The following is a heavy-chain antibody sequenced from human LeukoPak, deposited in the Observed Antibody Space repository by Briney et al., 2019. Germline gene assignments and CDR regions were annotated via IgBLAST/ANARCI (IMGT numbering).Heavy chain of an antibody. CDR2: IGTAGDT. Sequence: GGSLRLSCAASGFTFSTYDMHWVRQATGKGLEWVSAIGTAGDTYYLDPVKGRFTISRENAKNSLYLQMNSLRAEDTAVYYCAREAVAGTMAYWGQGTLVTVSS. J-gene: IGHJ4*02. V-gene: IGHV3-13*01. CDR3: AREAVAGTMAY. CDR1: GFTFSTYD. D-gene: IGHD6-19*01.